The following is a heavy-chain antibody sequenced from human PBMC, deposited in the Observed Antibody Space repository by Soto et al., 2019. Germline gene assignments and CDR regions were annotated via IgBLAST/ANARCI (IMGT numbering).Heavy chain of an antibody. CDR2: INHSGST. Sequence: SETLSLTCAVYGGSFSGYYWSWIRQPPGKGLEWIGEINHSGSTNYNPSLKSRVTISVDTSKNQFSLKLSSVTAADTAVYYCASATNSGYSSGCYLSNWGQGTLVTVSS. CDR3: ASATNSGYSSGCYLSN. J-gene: IGHJ4*02. V-gene: IGHV4-34*01. CDR1: GGSFSGYY. D-gene: IGHD6-19*01.